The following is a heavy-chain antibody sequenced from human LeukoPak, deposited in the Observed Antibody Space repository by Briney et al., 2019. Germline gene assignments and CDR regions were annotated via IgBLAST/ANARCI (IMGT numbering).Heavy chain of an antibody. V-gene: IGHV3-48*04. Sequence: GGSLRLSCAASGFTFSSYSMNWVRQAPGKGLEWVSCISSSSSTIYYADSVKGRFTISRDNAKNSLYLQMNSLRAEDTAVYYCARDRGISSFDPWGQGTLVTVSS. J-gene: IGHJ5*02. CDR3: ARDRGISSFDP. CDR1: GFTFSSYS. CDR2: ISSSSSTI. D-gene: IGHD6-6*01.